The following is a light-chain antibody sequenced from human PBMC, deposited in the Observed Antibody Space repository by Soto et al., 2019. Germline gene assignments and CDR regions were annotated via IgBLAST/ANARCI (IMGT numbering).Light chain of an antibody. Sequence: QVNQSAASLSASIGDTVTISCRASQGIATGLAWYQQKPGAPPKLLIYDASTLERGIPSRFSGRGYGTHFSLTINTPQPEDFATYYCPQFNSLFGQGTRLEIK. V-gene: IGKV1-13*02. CDR3: PQFNSL. CDR1: QGIATG. J-gene: IGKJ5*01. CDR2: DAS.